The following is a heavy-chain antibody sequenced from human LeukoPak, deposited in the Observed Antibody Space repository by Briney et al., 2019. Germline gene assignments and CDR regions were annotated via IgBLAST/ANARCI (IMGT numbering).Heavy chain of an antibody. CDR2: INTDGTIT. D-gene: IGHD1-20*01. J-gene: IGHJ4*02. V-gene: IGHV3-74*01. CDR3: TKDLTGPLDY. Sequence: PGGSLRLSCAASGFTFSNYAMSWVRQAPGKGLVWVSRINTDGTITNYADSVKGRFTISRDNAKNTLYLQMNSLRFEDTAVYYCTKDLTGPLDYWGQGTLVTVSS. CDR1: GFTFSNYA.